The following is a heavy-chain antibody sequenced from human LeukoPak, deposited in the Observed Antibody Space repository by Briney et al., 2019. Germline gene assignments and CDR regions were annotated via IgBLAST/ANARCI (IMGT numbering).Heavy chain of an antibody. D-gene: IGHD2-2*01. CDR1: GFTFSSYG. V-gene: IGHV3-30*18. Sequence: PGRSLRLSCAASGFTFSSYGMHWVRQAPGKGLEWVAVISYDGSNKYYADSVKGRFTISRDNSKNTLYLQMNSLRAEDTAVYYCAKDLYCSSTSCYMDVWGKGTTVTVSS. J-gene: IGHJ6*03. CDR2: ISYDGSNK. CDR3: AKDLYCSSTSCYMDV.